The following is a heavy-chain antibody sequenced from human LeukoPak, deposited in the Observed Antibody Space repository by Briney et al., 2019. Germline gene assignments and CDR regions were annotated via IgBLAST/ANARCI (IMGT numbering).Heavy chain of an antibody. V-gene: IGHV1-18*01. D-gene: IGHD3-10*01. Sequence: GASVKVSCKPSGYTFTTYGISWVRQAPGQGLEWMGWINTYSGDTNYAQKLQGRVTMTTDTSTSTAYMELGSLRPDDTAMYYCARDYQYYASGSSKKAFDYWGQGTLVTVSS. CDR1: GYTFTTYG. CDR3: ARDYQYYASGSSKKAFDY. CDR2: INTYSGDT. J-gene: IGHJ4*02.